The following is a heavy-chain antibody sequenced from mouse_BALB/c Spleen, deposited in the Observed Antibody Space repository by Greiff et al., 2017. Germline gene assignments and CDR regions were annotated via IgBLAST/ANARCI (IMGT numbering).Heavy chain of an antibody. CDR3: ARGGGNYVAWFAY. Sequence: QVQLQQSGPGLVAPSQSLSITCTVSGFSLTGYGVNWVRQPPGKGLEWLGMIWGDGSTDYNSALKSRLSISKDNSKSQVFLKMNSLQTDDTARYYCARGGGNYVAWFAYWGQGTLVTVSA. CDR1: GFSLTGYG. D-gene: IGHD2-1*01. CDR2: IWGDGST. V-gene: IGHV2-6-7*01. J-gene: IGHJ3*01.